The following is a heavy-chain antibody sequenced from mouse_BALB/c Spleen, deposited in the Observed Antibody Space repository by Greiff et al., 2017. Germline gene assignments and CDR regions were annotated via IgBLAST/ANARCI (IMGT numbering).Heavy chain of an antibody. CDR3: AREDGNYVYFDV. CDR1: GYSITSGYY. D-gene: IGHD2-1*01. J-gene: IGHJ1*01. CDR2: ISYDGSN. V-gene: IGHV3-6*02. Sequence: VQLKESGPGLVKPSQSLSLTCSVTGYSITSGYYWNWIRQFPGNKLEWMGYISYDGSNNYNPSLKNRISITRDTSKNQFFLKLNSVTTEDTATYYCAREDGNYVYFDVWGAGTTVTVSS.